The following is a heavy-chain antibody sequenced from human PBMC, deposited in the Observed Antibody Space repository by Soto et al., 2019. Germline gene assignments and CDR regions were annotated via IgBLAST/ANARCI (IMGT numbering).Heavy chain of an antibody. V-gene: IGHV1-69*13. D-gene: IGHD2-15*01. CDR3: ARLGRYCSGGSCYSRYGY. CDR1: GYTFSSYA. Sequence: SVKVSCKASGYTFSSYAISWVRQAPAQGLEWMGGIIPIFGTANYAQKFQGRVTITADESTSTAYMELSSLRSEDTAVYYCARLGRYCSGGSCYSRYGYWGQGTLVTVSS. CDR2: IIPIFGTA. J-gene: IGHJ4*02.